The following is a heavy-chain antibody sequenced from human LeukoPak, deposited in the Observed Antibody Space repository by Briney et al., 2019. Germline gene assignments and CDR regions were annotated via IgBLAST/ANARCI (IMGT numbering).Heavy chain of an antibody. V-gene: IGHV3-30-3*01. D-gene: IGHD1-7*01. Sequence: GGSLRLSCAASGFTFSSYAMHWVRQAPGKGLEWVAVISYDGSNKYYADSVKGRFTISRDNSKNTLYLQMNSLKAEDTAVYYCAREGWNYGPFDYWGQGTLVTVSS. CDR3: AREGWNYGPFDY. CDR1: GFTFSSYA. CDR2: ISYDGSNK. J-gene: IGHJ4*02.